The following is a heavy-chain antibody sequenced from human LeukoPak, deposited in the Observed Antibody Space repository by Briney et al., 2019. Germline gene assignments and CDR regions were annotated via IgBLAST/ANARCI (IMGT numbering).Heavy chain of an antibody. CDR1: GFTFNNAW. V-gene: IGHV3-15*07. CDR3: ASVVLGGTIDY. J-gene: IGHJ4*02. Sequence: GGSLRLSGAASGFTFNNAWMNWVRQAPGKGLEWVGRIKSKIDGGTTDYAAPVRGRFTISRDDSKNTLYLQMNSLKTEDTAVYYCASVVLGGTIDYWGQGTLVTVSS. D-gene: IGHD4-23*01. CDR2: IKSKIDGGTT.